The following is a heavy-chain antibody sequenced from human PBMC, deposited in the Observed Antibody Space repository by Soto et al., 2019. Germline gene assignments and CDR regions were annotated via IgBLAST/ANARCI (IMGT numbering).Heavy chain of an antibody. V-gene: IGHV4-34*01. CDR1: GGPFSGYY. CDR3: ARPVHHSRRSWFDP. Sequence: SETLSLTCAVYGGPFSGYYWSWIRQPPGKGLEWIGEINHSGSTNYNPSLKSRVTISVDTSKTQFSPTLSSVTPADTAVYYCARPVHHSRRSWFDPCGQGTLVTVSS. D-gene: IGHD6-13*01. J-gene: IGHJ5*02. CDR2: INHSGST.